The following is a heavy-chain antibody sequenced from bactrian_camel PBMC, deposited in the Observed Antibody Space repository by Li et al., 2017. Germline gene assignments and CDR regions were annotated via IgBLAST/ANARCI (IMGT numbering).Heavy chain of an antibody. V-gene: IGHV3S1*01. CDR3: AASPTRWAPLRPPYYKN. CDR1: GFTVGRYW. Sequence: HVQLVESGGGLVQPGGSLKLSCAASGFTVGRYWMYWVRQAPGKGLEWVSTMTDGGATYYADSVKGRFTISQDNAENTNYLQMNSLKPEDTGTYYCAASPTRWAPLRPPYYKNWGQGTQVTVS. CDR2: MTDGGAT. J-gene: IGHJ4*01. D-gene: IGHD5*01.